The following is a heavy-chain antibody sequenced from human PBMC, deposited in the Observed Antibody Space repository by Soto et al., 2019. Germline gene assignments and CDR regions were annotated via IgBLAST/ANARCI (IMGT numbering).Heavy chain of an antibody. V-gene: IGHV4-31*03. CDR1: GGSISSGGYY. Sequence: SETLSLTCTVSGGSISSGGYYWSWIRQHPGKGLEWIGYIYYSGSTYYNPSLKSRVTISVDTSKNQFSLKLSSVTAADTAVYYCARLLFNSYGDNWFDPWGQGTLVTVSS. CDR2: IYYSGST. J-gene: IGHJ5*02. CDR3: ARLLFNSYGDNWFDP. D-gene: IGHD5-18*01.